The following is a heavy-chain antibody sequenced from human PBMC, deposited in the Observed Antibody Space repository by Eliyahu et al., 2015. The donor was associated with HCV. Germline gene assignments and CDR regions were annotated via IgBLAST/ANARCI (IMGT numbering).Heavy chain of an antibody. CDR3: ARDQVTTGGITAATRYAFDI. CDR2: IWYDGGNK. D-gene: IGHD6-13*01. J-gene: IGHJ3*02. Sequence: QVQLVESGGGVVQPGRSLRLSCAASGFPXXSYVVHWVRXAPGKGLGWVAVIWYDGGNKYYADSVKGRFTISRDNSKNTLYLQMNSLRAEDTAVYYCARDQVTTGGITAATRYAFDIWGQGTMVTVSS. V-gene: IGHV3-33*01. CDR1: GFPXXSYV.